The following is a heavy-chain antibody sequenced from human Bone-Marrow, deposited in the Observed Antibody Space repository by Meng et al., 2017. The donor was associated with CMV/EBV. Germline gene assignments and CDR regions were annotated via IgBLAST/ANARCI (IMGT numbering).Heavy chain of an antibody. CDR3: ARSSLYYGSGCFDP. CDR1: GGSFSGYY. V-gene: IGHV4-34*01. J-gene: IGHJ5*02. CDR2: INHSGST. Sequence: SETLSLTCAVYGGSFSGYYWCWNRQPPGKGLEWIGEINHSGSTNYNPSLKSRVTISVDTSKDLFSLKLSSVTAADTAVYDCARSSLYYGSGCFDPWGQGTLVTVSS. D-gene: IGHD3-10*01.